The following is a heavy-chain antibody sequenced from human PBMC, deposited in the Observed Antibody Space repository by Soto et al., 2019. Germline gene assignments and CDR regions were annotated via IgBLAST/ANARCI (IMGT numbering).Heavy chain of an antibody. D-gene: IGHD4-17*01. Sequence: EVQLVESGGGLVKPGGSLRLSCAASGFTFSNAWMNWVRQAPGKGLEWVGRIKSKTDGGTTDYAAPVKGRFTISRDDSKNTLYLQMNSLKTEDTAVYYCTPESEYDYGDLRPYYYYGMDVWGQGTTVTVSS. CDR3: TPESEYDYGDLRPYYYYGMDV. CDR2: IKSKTDGGTT. CDR1: GFTFSNAW. J-gene: IGHJ6*02. V-gene: IGHV3-15*07.